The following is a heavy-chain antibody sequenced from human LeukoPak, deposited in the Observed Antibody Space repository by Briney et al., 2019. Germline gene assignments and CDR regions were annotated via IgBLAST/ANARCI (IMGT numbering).Heavy chain of an antibody. CDR1: GFAFSVNA. CDR3: AKPISGGLAVTADWFHP. J-gene: IGHJ5*02. D-gene: IGHD6-19*01. V-gene: IGHV3-23*01. Sequence: PGGSVSLLLAASGFAFSVNAESWLGQPPGKGLEWVSTINANSGTTSYAASVRGRFSISRDNSKNTLYLQLNTLRADDTATYYCAKPISGGLAVTADWFHPWG. CDR2: INANSGTT.